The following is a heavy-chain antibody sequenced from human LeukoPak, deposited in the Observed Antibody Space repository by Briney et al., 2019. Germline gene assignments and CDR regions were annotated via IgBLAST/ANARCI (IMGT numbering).Heavy chain of an antibody. CDR1: GFTFSSYV. CDR3: AKGITYYYDSSCAFDI. V-gene: IGHV3-23*01. D-gene: IGHD3-22*01. Sequence: GGSLRLSCAASGFTFSSYVMSWVRQAPGKGLEWASAISGGGGGTYYADSVKGRFTISRDNSKNTLYLQIRSLRAEDTAVYYCAKGITYYYDSSCAFDIWGQGTMVTVSS. CDR2: ISGGGGGT. J-gene: IGHJ3*02.